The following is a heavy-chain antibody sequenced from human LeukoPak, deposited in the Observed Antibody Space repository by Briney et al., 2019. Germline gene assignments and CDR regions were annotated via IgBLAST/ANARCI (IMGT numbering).Heavy chain of an antibody. J-gene: IGHJ4*02. V-gene: IGHV3-30*02. D-gene: IGHD3-3*01. CDR1: GFTFSSYG. Sequence: GGSLRLSCAASGFTFSSYGMHWVRQAPGKGLEWVAFIRYDGSNKYYADSVKGRFTISRDNSKNTLYLQMNSLRAEDTAVYYCAKQITLRFLEWSDYWGQGTLVTVSS. CDR3: AKQITLRFLEWSDY. CDR2: IRYDGSNK.